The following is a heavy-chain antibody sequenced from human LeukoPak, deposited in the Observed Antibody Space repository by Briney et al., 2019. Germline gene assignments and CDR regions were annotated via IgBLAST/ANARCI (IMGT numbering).Heavy chain of an antibody. V-gene: IGHV1-2*04. CDR1: GYTFTGYY. J-gene: IGHJ4*02. CDR2: INPNSGGT. Sequence: ASVKVSCKASGYTFTGYYMHWVRQAPGQGLEWMGWINPNSGGTNYAQKFQGWVTMTRDTSISTAYMELSRLRSDDTAVYYCARAGDILTGKTPPSYRGQGTLVTVSS. D-gene: IGHD3-9*01. CDR3: ARAGDILTGKTPPSY.